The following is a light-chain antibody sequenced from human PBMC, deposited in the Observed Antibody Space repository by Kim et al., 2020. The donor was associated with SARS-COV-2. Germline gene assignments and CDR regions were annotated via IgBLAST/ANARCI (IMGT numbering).Light chain of an antibody. CDR2: TND. V-gene: IGLV1-44*01. CDR3: QSYDSSLSGSV. CDR1: GSNIGTNT. J-gene: IGLJ3*02. Sequence: QPVLTQPPSASGTPGQMVTISCSGSGSNIGTNTVNWYQQLPGTAPKLLIYTNDQRPSGVPDRFSGSKSGTSASLAITGLQAEDEADYYCQSYDSSLSGSVFGGGTQLTVL.